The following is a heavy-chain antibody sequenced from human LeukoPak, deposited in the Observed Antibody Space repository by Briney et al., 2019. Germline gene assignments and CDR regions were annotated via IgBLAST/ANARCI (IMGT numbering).Heavy chain of an antibody. CDR3: VRDGEGVAISVNYWFDP. CDR2: INPNSGGT. Sequence: ASVKVSCKASGYTFTGYYMHWVRQAPGQGLEWMGWINPNSGGTNYAQKFQGRVTMTRDTSTSTAYMELRGLTSDDTAVYYCVRDGEGVAISVNYWFDPWGQGTLVTVSS. V-gene: IGHV1-2*02. CDR1: GYTFTGYY. D-gene: IGHD3-10*01. J-gene: IGHJ5*02.